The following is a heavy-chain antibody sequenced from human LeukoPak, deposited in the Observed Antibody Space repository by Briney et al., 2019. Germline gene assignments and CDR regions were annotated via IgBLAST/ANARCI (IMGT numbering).Heavy chain of an antibody. V-gene: IGHV5-51*01. Sequence: GESLKISCKGSGYSFTSYWNGWVRQMPGKGLRWMGIIYPGDSDARYSPSFQGQVTISADKSISTAFLQWSRLKASDTAMYYCARRRDLYSGSYYPFDYWGQGTLVTVSS. CDR3: ARRRDLYSGSYYPFDY. CDR1: GYSFTSYW. CDR2: IYPGDSDA. D-gene: IGHD1-26*01. J-gene: IGHJ4*02.